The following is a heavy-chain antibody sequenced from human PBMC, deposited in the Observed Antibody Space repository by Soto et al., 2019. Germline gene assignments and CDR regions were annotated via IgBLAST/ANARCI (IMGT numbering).Heavy chain of an antibody. CDR3: ARNNGWFGELSSNAGY. V-gene: IGHV3-33*01. J-gene: IGHJ4*02. D-gene: IGHD3-10*01. CDR1: GFTFSSYG. CDR2: MWYDGSNK. Sequence: QVQLVESGGGVVQPGRSMRLSCAASGFTFSSYGMHWVRQAPGKGLEWAAVMWYDGSNKYYADSVKGRFTISRDTSKTKLYLKMNSLRAEDTAVYYCARNNGWFGELSSNAGYWGQGTLVTVSS.